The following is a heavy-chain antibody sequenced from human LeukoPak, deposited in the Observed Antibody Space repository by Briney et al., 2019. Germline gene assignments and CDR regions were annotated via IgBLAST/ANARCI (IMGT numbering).Heavy chain of an antibody. V-gene: IGHV4-39*01. CDR1: GGSISSSSYY. J-gene: IGHJ3*02. Sequence: SETLSLTCTVSGGSISSSSYYWGWIRQPPGKGLEWIGSIYYSGSTYYNPSLKSRVTISVDTSKNQFSLKLSSVTAADTAVYYCARPPLYDAFEIWGQGTMVTVSS. CDR3: ARPPLYDAFEI. D-gene: IGHD2-8*01. CDR2: IYYSGST.